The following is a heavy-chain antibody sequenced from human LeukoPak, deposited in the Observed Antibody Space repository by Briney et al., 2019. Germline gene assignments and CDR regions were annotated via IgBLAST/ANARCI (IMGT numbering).Heavy chain of an antibody. Sequence: GGSLRLSCAASGFTFDDYAMHWVRQAPGKGLEWVCLISWDGGSTYYADSVKGRFTISRDNSKNSLYLQMNSLRAEDTALYYCAKGVAAHYYYYYYMDVWGKGTTVTVSS. CDR3: AKGVAAHYYYYYYMDV. CDR1: GFTFDDYA. D-gene: IGHD6-13*01. V-gene: IGHV3-43D*03. CDR2: ISWDGGST. J-gene: IGHJ6*03.